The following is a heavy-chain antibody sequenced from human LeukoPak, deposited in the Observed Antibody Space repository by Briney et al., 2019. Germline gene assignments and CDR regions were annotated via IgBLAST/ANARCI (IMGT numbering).Heavy chain of an antibody. V-gene: IGHV3-23*01. CDR3: AKDGGSWWGVRFDP. D-gene: IGHD2-15*01. CDR2: ISGSGGST. Sequence: GGSLRLSCAASGFTFNSYAMSWVRQAPGKGLEWVSAISGSGGSTYYADSVKGRFTISRDNSKNTLYLQMNSLRAEDTAVYYCAKDGGSWWGVRFDPWGQGTLVTVSS. J-gene: IGHJ5*02. CDR1: GFTFNSYA.